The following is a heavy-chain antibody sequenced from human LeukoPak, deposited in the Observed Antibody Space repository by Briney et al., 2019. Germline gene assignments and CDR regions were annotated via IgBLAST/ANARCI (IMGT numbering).Heavy chain of an antibody. D-gene: IGHD3-22*01. CDR2: ISVGSNYI. Sequence: GGSLRLSCAASGYTFSSYSINWVRQAPGKGLEWISSISVGSNYIYYADSVRGRFSISRDDARNSLYLQMDSLRGDDTAVYYCARDRSQTYYYDSSGYRTFDYWGQGTLVTVSS. CDR3: ARDRSQTYYYDSSGYRTFDY. J-gene: IGHJ4*02. V-gene: IGHV3-21*01. CDR1: GYTFSSYS.